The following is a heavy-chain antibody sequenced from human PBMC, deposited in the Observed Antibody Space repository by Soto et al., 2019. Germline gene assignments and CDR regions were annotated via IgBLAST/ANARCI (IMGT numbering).Heavy chain of an antibody. Sequence: VQLVESGGGVVQPGRSLRLSCAASGFTFSDYAMHWVRQAPGKGLEWVAVVSHDGRNTHYADSVKGRFTISRDSSKNTVSLEMTSLSAEGTAVYYCAKGGRQWLVTSDFNYWGQGALVTVSS. CDR3: AKGGRQWLVTSDFNY. J-gene: IGHJ4*02. D-gene: IGHD6-19*01. CDR1: GFTFSDYA. V-gene: IGHV3-30*18. CDR2: VSHDGRNT.